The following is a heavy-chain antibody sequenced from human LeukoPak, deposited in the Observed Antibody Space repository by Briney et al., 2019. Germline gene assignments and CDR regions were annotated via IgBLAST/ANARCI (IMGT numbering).Heavy chain of an antibody. CDR2: ISPLNGNT. D-gene: IGHD3-10*01. V-gene: IGHV1-18*01. J-gene: IGHJ4*02. CDR1: GYTFTRYG. Sequence: ASVKVSCKASGYTFTRYGITWLRQVPGQGPEWMGWISPLNGNTNYAQKFQGRVTVTTDTSTSTAYMELRSPRSDDTAAYYCARDYFGSGSFYYFDYWGQGTQVSVSS. CDR3: ARDYFGSGSFYYFDY.